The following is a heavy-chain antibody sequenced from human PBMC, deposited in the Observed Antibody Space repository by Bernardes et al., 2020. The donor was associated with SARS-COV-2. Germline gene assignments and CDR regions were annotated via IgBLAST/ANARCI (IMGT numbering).Heavy chain of an antibody. J-gene: IGHJ4*02. D-gene: IGHD6-13*01. Sequence: SETLSLTCAVSGGSISSSNWWSWVRQPPGKGLEWIGEIYHSGSTNYNPSLKSRVTISVDKSKNQFSLKLSSVTAADTAVYYCASRGTIAAAGNGYFDYWGQGTLVTVSS. CDR2: IYHSGST. V-gene: IGHV4-4*02. CDR3: ASRGTIAAAGNGYFDY. CDR1: GGSISSSNW.